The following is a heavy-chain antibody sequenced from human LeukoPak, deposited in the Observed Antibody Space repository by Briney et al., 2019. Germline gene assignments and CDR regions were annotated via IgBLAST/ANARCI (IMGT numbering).Heavy chain of an antibody. CDR2: IYTSGST. CDR1: GGSISDEY. CDR3: ARKGISALAGAFDM. D-gene: IGHD2-21*01. Sequence: SETLSLTCTVSGGSISDEYWSWMRQPAGKGVGCMARIYTSGSTNYNPSLKTRVTMSVDTSKNQFSLRLSSVTAADTAAYYCARKGISALAGAFDMWGQGTMVSVSS. V-gene: IGHV4-4*07. J-gene: IGHJ3*02.